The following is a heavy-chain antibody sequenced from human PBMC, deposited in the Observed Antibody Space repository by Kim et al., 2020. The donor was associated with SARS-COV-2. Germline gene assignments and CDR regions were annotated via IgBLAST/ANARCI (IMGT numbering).Heavy chain of an antibody. CDR1: GGSFSAYY. D-gene: IGHD2-15*01. CDR2: INHRRNA. V-gene: IGHV4-34*01. J-gene: IGHJ4*02. CDR3: ARQRLLLLDS. Sequence: SETLSLTCAVSGGSFSAYYCTWIRQAPGKGLEWIGEINHRRNANYNSSLKSRVTMSVDTSTNQFSLNLTSVTAADTAVYYCARQRLLLLDSWGQGTLGT.